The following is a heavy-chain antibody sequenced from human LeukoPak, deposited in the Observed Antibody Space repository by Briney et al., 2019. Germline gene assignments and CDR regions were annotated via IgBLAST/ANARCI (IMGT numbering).Heavy chain of an antibody. CDR2: ISGYNGDT. V-gene: IGHV1-18*01. J-gene: IGHJ4*02. D-gene: IGHD1-26*01. Sequence: GSVKVSCKALGFSFISFGFSWVRQAPGQGLEWMGWISGYNGDTKYAQKFQGRVTMTTDKSTSTAYMELRSLRSDDTAVYYCARGTWETAARPYSFDTWGQGTLVTVTS. CDR3: ARGTWETAARPYSFDT. CDR1: GFSFISFG.